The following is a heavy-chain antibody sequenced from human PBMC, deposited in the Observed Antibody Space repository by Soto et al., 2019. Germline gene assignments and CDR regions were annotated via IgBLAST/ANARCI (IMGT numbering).Heavy chain of an antibody. D-gene: IGHD3-22*01. J-gene: IGHJ5*02. V-gene: IGHV4-38-2*02. CDR1: GYSISSGYY. Sequence: AETLSRTCVVSGYSISSGYYWAWVRQPPGKELEWIGSIYHSGKTYYKPSLRSRVTVSVDTSKNQFSMKLISVTAADTAVYYCARDKRVTMIGGWFDPWGQGTLVTVSS. CDR2: IYHSGKT. CDR3: ARDKRVTMIGGWFDP.